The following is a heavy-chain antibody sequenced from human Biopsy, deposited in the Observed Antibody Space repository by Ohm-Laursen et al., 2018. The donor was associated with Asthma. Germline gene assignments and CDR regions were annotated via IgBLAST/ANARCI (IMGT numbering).Heavy chain of an antibody. V-gene: IGHV3-30*03. CDR1: GFVFRQCG. CDR3: ARQSGQDYGDSSGFDI. CDR2: VSSDGHNK. D-gene: IGHD3-22*01. J-gene: IGHJ3*02. Sequence: SLRLSCAASGFVFRQCGMHWVRQGPGKGLEWVALVSSDGHNKYYEDSVKGRFTISRDNSRKRLYLQINRLTVEDSAVYFCARQSGQDYGDSSGFDIWGQGTKVAVSS.